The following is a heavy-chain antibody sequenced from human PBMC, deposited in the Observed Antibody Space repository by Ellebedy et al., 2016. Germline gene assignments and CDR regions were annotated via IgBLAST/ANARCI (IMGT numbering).Heavy chain of an antibody. CDR1: GFTVSSSY. V-gene: IGHV3-53*01. CDR3: AGDSRGKAAAGTSLHY. J-gene: IGHJ4*02. Sequence: GESLKISCAASGFTVSSSYMSWVRQAPGKGLEWVSIIYDSGATFYPDSVKGRFTISRDNSKNTLYLQMNSLRAEDTAVYFCAGDSRGKAAAGTSLHYWGQGTLVTVSS. D-gene: IGHD6-13*01. CDR2: IYDSGAT.